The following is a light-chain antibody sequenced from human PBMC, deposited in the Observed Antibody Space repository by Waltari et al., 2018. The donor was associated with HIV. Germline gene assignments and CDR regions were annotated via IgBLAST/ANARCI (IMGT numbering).Light chain of an antibody. CDR1: QSFDSDY. CDR3: QQYASSPST. V-gene: IGKV3-20*01. CDR2: GAYGAV. Sequence: EIVLTQSPVTLSLSPGERATLSCRASQSFDSDYFACYQQKPGQSTRLLVYGAYGAVTRAPGIPDRFRGSGSGTDFSVAISGLQPEDSAMYYCQQYASSPSTFGGGTKVEIK. J-gene: IGKJ4*01.